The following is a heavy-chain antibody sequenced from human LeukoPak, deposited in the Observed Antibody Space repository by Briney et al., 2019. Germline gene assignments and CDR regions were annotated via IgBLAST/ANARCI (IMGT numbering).Heavy chain of an antibody. CDR3: ARLGIGVVPSAMLGDYYFDY. CDR1: GGSISSRTYY. CDR2: IYYSGST. D-gene: IGHD2-2*01. V-gene: IGHV4-61*05. J-gene: IGHJ4*02. Sequence: SSETLSLTCTVSGGSISSRTYYWGWVRQPPGKGLEWIGYIYYSGSTKYNPSLKSRVTISVDTSKNQFSLKLTSVTAADTAVYYCARLGIGVVPSAMLGDYYFDYWGQGTLVTVSS.